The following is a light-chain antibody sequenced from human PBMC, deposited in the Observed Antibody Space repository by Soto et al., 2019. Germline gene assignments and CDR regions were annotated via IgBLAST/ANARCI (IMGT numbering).Light chain of an antibody. V-gene: IGKV1-5*01. J-gene: IGKJ1*01. CDR3: QRYYGFSRT. Sequence: DIVMTQSPSSLSLSPGERVTISCRASQCISSLLAWYQQKAGKAPKLLISDTSAMHSGVPSRFSGSRSGPEFTLTISSLQSEDFAIYYCQRYYGFSRTFGEGTKVDIK. CDR2: DTS. CDR1: QCISSL.